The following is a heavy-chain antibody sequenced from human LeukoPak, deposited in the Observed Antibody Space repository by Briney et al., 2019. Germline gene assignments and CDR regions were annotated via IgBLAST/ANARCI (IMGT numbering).Heavy chain of an antibody. CDR2: ISGSGDNT. CDR1: GFTFSSYA. V-gene: IGHV3-23*01. D-gene: IGHD6-6*01. Sequence: GESLRLSCAASGFTFSSYAMNWVRRAPGKGLEWVSAISGSGDNTYYADSVKGRFTISRDNSKNTLYMEMNSLRAEDTAVYYCAKGGRGSIATRPDYWGQGTLVTVSS. CDR3: AKGGRGSIATRPDY. J-gene: IGHJ4*02.